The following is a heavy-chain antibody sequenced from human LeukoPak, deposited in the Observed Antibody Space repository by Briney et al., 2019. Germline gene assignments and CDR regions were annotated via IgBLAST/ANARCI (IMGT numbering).Heavy chain of an antibody. CDR1: GGTFSNYA. CDR2: IIPIFGTA. D-gene: IGHD5-24*01. J-gene: IGHJ4*02. CDR3: ARGDVRKDGYRFDY. Sequence: PVKVSCKASGGTFSNYAISWVRQAPGQGLEWMGRIIPIFGTANYAQKFQGRVTVTTDESTSTAYMELSSLRSEDTAVYYCARGDVRKDGYRFDYWGQGTLVTVSS. V-gene: IGHV1-69*05.